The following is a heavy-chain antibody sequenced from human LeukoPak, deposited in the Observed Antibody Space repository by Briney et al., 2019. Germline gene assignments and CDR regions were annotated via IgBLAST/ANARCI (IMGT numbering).Heavy chain of an antibody. CDR2: IYYSGST. Sequence: SETPSLTCTVSGGSISSSSYYWGWIRQPPGKGLEWIGSIYYSGSTYYNPSLKSRVTISGDTSKNQFSLKLSSVTAADTAVYYCARSVSGYSSAWYDYWGQGTLVTVSS. CDR1: GGSISSSSYY. V-gene: IGHV4-39*01. CDR3: ARSVSGYSSAWYDY. J-gene: IGHJ4*02. D-gene: IGHD6-19*01.